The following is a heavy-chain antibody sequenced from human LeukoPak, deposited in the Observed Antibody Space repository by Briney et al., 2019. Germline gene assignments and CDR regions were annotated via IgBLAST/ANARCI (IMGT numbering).Heavy chain of an antibody. Sequence: GGSLRLSCAASGFTFSSYAMSWVRQAPGKGLEWVSAISGSGGSTYYADSVKGRFTISRDNSKNTLYLQMNSLRAEDTAVYYCARAPSIAAVLYYFDYWGQGTLVTVSS. V-gene: IGHV3-23*01. D-gene: IGHD6-13*01. J-gene: IGHJ4*02. CDR1: GFTFSSYA. CDR3: ARAPSIAAVLYYFDY. CDR2: ISGSGGST.